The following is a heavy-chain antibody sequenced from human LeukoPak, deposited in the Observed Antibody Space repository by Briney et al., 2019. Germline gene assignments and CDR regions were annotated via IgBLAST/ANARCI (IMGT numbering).Heavy chain of an antibody. CDR2: INYSGLT. J-gene: IGHJ5*02. V-gene: IGHV4-39*07. CDR1: GASMRSSNFY. CDR3: ARTHFDSLGWFDP. Sequence: PSETLSLTCTVSGASMRSSNFYWGWLRQSPGKGLEWIGNINYSGLTYFNPSVKSRVTSSVDVSKNRFSLNLTSVTPADTALYFCARTHFDSLGWFDPWGQGIQVIVSS. D-gene: IGHD3-9*01.